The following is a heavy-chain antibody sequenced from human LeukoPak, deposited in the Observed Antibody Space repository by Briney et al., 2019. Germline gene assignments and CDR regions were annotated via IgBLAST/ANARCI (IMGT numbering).Heavy chain of an antibody. Sequence: ASVTVSCKASGYTFTGYYMHWVRQAPGQGLEWMGWINPNSGGTNYAQKFQGRVTMTRDTSISTAYMELSRLRSDDTAVYYCAILGYCSSTSCLQFDPWGQGTLVTVSS. D-gene: IGHD2-2*01. CDR3: AILGYCSSTSCLQFDP. CDR2: INPNSGGT. CDR1: GYTFTGYY. J-gene: IGHJ5*02. V-gene: IGHV1-2*02.